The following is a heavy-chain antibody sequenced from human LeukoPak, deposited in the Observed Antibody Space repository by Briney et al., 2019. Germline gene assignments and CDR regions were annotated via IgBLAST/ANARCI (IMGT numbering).Heavy chain of an antibody. J-gene: IGHJ4*02. V-gene: IGHV4-39*07. CDR3: ARAPSLPAEDLDY. CDR2: IYYSGRT. D-gene: IGHD2-2*01. CDR1: GGPISSSSYY. Sequence: SEALFLTCTVPGGPISSSSYYWGRIRQPPGKGLEWTGRIYYSGRTYYNPPLNGRLTISVDTAKNQFYLKQSCVHAGGTAVYYCARAPSLPAEDLDYWGQGTLVTVSS.